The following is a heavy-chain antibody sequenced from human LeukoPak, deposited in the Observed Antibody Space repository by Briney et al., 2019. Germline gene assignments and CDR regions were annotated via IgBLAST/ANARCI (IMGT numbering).Heavy chain of an antibody. Sequence: SEPLSLTCTVSGGSITSSGYYWGWIRQPPGKGLEWTGSIYYSGSTYYNPSLKSRVTISVDTSKNQFSLQLSSVTAADTAVYYCASPRGYSYGRVHYWGQGTLVTVSS. CDR3: ASPRGYSYGRVHY. D-gene: IGHD5-18*01. CDR2: IYYSGST. CDR1: GGSITSSGYY. V-gene: IGHV4-39*01. J-gene: IGHJ4*02.